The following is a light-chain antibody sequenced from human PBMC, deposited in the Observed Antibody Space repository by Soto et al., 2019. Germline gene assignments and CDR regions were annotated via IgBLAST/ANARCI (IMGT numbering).Light chain of an antibody. Sequence: QSALTQPASVSGSPGQSITISCTGTRSDVGNYNLVSWYQQHPGKAPKVMIYEVTKRPSGASNRFSGSKSGNTASLTISGLQAEDEADYYCCSYAGSSTCVFGGGTKLTVL. CDR2: EVT. CDR1: RSDVGNYNL. V-gene: IGLV2-23*02. CDR3: CSYAGSSTCV. J-gene: IGLJ3*02.